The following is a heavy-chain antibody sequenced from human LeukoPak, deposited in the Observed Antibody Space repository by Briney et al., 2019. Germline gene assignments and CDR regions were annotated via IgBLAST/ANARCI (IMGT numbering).Heavy chain of an antibody. V-gene: IGHV3-7*01. CDR1: GFTFSSYA. CDR2: IKQDGSEK. Sequence: GGSLRLSCAASGFTFSSYAMSWVRQAPGKGLEWVANIKQDGSEKYYVDSVKGRFTISRDNAKNSLYLQMNSLRAEDTAVYYCARDQQGNWFDPWGQGTLVTVSS. CDR3: ARDQQGNWFDP. J-gene: IGHJ5*02. D-gene: IGHD6-13*01.